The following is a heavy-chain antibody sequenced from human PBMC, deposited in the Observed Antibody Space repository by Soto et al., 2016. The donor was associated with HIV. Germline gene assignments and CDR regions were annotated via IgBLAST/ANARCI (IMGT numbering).Heavy chain of an antibody. V-gene: IGHV4-34*02. J-gene: IGHJ4*02. Sequence: QVLLQQWGTSLLKPSETLSLTCNVSRGAFTNHYWNWIRQSPERGLEWIGEVNHMEKTTFNPSLQRRLVMSSDWTKKQFSLTLTSVTSADTATYFCARGTYDKMVGFYGLQFFDIWGPGIQVVVSS. D-gene: IGHD2-2*01. CDR2: VNHMEKT. CDR1: RGAFTNHY. CDR3: ARGTYDKMVGFYGLQFFDI.